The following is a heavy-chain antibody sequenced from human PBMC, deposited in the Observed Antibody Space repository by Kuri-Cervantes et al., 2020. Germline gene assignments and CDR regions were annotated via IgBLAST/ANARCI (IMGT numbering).Heavy chain of an antibody. CDR1: GYTFTSHG. V-gene: IGHV1-18*01. CDR2: ISSYNGNT. D-gene: IGHD2-15*01. Sequence: ASVKVSCKASGYTFTSHGISWVRQAPGQGLEWMGWISSYNGNTNYAQKLQVRVTMTTDTSTSTAYMELRSLRSDDTAVYYCARAPYCSGGSCYYNWFDPWGQGTLVTVSS. J-gene: IGHJ5*02. CDR3: ARAPYCSGGSCYYNWFDP.